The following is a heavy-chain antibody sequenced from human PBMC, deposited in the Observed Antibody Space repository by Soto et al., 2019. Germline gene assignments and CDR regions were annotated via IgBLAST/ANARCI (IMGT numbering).Heavy chain of an antibody. CDR3: ARAPPGPSPRWDV. V-gene: IGHV4-30-2*06. D-gene: IGHD3-10*01. Sequence: QVQLQESGPGLVKPSQTVSLTCAVSGASMSSGGHSWSWIRQSPGRGLEWIGDLYYTGATYYNPSLKSRVPVSIDRSDNPFSLNFNSVAASDTAVYYCARAPPGPSPRWDVWGQGTTVTVSS. J-gene: IGHJ6*02. CDR1: GASMSSGGHS. CDR2: LYYTGAT.